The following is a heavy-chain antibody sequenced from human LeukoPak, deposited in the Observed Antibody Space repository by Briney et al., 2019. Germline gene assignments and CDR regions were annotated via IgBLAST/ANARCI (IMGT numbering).Heavy chain of an antibody. Sequence: SETLSLTCTVSGGSISTSSYYWGWIRQPPGKGLEWIGSIYYSGSTYYNPSLKSRVTISVDTSKNQFSLKLSSVTAADTAVYYCATSSGIVVVTASIDYWGQGTLVTVSS. CDR3: ATSSGIVVVTASIDY. CDR2: IYYSGST. V-gene: IGHV4-39*01. CDR1: GGSISTSSYY. J-gene: IGHJ4*02. D-gene: IGHD2-21*02.